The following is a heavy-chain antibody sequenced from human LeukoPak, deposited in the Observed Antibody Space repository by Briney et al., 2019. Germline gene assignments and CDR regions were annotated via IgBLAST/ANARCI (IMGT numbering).Heavy chain of an antibody. J-gene: IGHJ6*03. V-gene: IGHV3-74*01. CDR3: ARAYMTSSWYYYYYMDV. CDR1: GFTFSSYW. CDR2: INSDGSST. D-gene: IGHD6-13*01. Sequence: GGSLRLSCAASGFTFSSYWMHWVRQAPGKGLVWVSRINSDGSSTTYAASVKGRFTISRDNAKNTLYLQMNSLRAEDTAVYYCARAYMTSSWYYYYYMDVWGKGTTVTISS.